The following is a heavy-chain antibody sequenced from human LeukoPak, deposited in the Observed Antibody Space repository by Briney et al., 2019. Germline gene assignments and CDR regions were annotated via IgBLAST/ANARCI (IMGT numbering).Heavy chain of an antibody. CDR1: GFTFSSYG. CDR2: LRYDGSNK. Sequence: GGSLRLSCAASGFTFSSYGMHWVRQAPGKGLEWVAFLRYDGSNKYYADSVKGRFTIYRDKSKNTLYLHVNSLRPEDTAVYYCASSRYDSSGYYEIIGYWGQGTLVTVSS. V-gene: IGHV3-30*02. D-gene: IGHD3-22*01. J-gene: IGHJ4*02. CDR3: ASSRYDSSGYYEIIGY.